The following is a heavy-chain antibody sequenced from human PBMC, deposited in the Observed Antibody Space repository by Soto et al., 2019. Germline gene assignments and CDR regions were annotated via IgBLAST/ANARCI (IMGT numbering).Heavy chain of an antibody. V-gene: IGHV4-4*07. CDR2: IFNRGST. J-gene: IGHJ4*02. D-gene: IGHD5-18*01. Sequence: SETLSLTCSVSGVSVTSYYWNWIRQPAGKGLEWIGRIFNRGSTSYNPSLKSRVTVSLDTSKNQISLRLNSVAAADTAVYYCARDTGYSYGAYYDYWGQGTLVTVSS. CDR3: ARDTGYSYGAYYDY. CDR1: GVSVTSYY.